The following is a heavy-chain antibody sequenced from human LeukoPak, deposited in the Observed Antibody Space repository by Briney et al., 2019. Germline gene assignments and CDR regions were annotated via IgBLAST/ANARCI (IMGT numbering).Heavy chain of an antibody. CDR3: ARVKVGTTNRFDY. D-gene: IGHD1-26*01. CDR2: ISSGSDYT. Sequence: PGGSLRLSCAASGFTFSSYWMSWVRQAPGKGLECVSYISSGSDYTNYPDSVKGRFTISRDNAKNSLYLQMNSLRAEDTALYYCARVKVGTTNRFDYWGQGTLVTVSS. J-gene: IGHJ4*02. V-gene: IGHV3-11*05. CDR1: GFTFSSYW.